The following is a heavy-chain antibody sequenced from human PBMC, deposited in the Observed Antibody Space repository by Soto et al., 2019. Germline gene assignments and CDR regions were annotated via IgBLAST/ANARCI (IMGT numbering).Heavy chain of an antibody. CDR2: IYYSGST. CDR3: ARHQYGGNPPYIMDV. V-gene: IGHV4-59*08. CDR1: GGSISSYY. J-gene: IGHJ6*02. Sequence: QVQLQESGPGLVKPSETLSLTCTVSGGSISSYYWSWIRQPPGKGLEWIGYIYYSGSTNYNPSLKSRVTISLHTSKTQFSLKLRSVTAADTAVYYCARHQYGGNPPYIMDVWGQGTTVTVSS. D-gene: IGHD2-15*01.